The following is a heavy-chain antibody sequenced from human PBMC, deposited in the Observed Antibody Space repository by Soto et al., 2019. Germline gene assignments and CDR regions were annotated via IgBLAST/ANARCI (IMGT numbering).Heavy chain of an antibody. V-gene: IGHV3-53*01. CDR2: ILSAGLT. CDR1: GFTVSSKY. Sequence: LRLSCAASGFTVSSKYMNWVRQAPVKGLEWVSIILSAGLTYYADSVRGRFTISRDISKNILFLQMNNLRAEDSAIYYCARELPPDLWGQGTLVTVYS. CDR3: ARELPPDL. D-gene: IGHD2-15*01. J-gene: IGHJ5*02.